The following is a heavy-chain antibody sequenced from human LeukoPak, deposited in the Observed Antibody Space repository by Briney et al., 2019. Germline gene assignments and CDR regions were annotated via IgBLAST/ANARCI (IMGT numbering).Heavy chain of an antibody. CDR1: GGSFSSHY. Sequence: SETLSLTCTVSGGSFSSHYWGWIRQSPGKGLEWIAYMLDSVTSKDNPSLKSRLTLSADTSKNQFSLKLSSVTAADTAVYYCARTSTYYDFWSGYYTGYYYYYYYVDVWGKGTTVTVSS. CDR2: MLDSVTS. J-gene: IGHJ6*03. D-gene: IGHD3-3*01. V-gene: IGHV4-59*11. CDR3: ARTSTYYDFWSGYYTGYYYYYYYVDV.